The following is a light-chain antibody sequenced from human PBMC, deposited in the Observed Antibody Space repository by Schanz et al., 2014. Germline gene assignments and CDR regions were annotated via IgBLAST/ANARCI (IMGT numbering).Light chain of an antibody. CDR1: QSVRSL. J-gene: IGKJ1*01. CDR2: DAS. V-gene: IGKV3-11*01. Sequence: ILLTQSPGTLSLSPGVRATLSCRASQSVRSLLAWYQQKPGQAPRLLIYDASTRATGIPARFSGNGSGTEFTLTISSLQPDDFATYYCQHRGTFGQGTKVEIK. CDR3: QHRGT.